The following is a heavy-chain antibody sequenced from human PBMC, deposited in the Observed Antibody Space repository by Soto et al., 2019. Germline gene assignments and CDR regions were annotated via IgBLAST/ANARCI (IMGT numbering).Heavy chain of an antibody. CDR2: THHSGTT. Sequence: QVQLQESGPGLVKPSGTLSLTCAVSGGSISSSNWWSWVRQPPGKGLEWIGETHHSGTTNYNPSLKSRXXIXVXXSKNLFSLKLSSVTAADTALYYCAREGSGSSFFDYWGQGPLVTVSS. CDR1: GGSISSSNW. V-gene: IGHV4-4*02. CDR3: AREGSGSSFFDY. D-gene: IGHD3-10*01. J-gene: IGHJ4*02.